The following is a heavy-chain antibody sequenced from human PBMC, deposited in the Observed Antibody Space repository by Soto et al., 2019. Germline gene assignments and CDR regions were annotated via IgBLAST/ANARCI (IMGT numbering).Heavy chain of an antibody. CDR2: ISGSGGST. D-gene: IGHD1-26*01. CDR1: GVTFSNFA. V-gene: IGHV3-23*01. J-gene: IGHJ3*02. Sequence: EVQLLESGGGLVQPGGSLRLSCAASGVTFSNFAMNWVRQAPGKGLEWVSAISGSGGSTYYAASVKGRFTISRANSKNTMYLQMNSLRAEDTAVYYCAKDQVVGTRCAFDIWGQGTMVTVSS. CDR3: AKDQVVGTRCAFDI.